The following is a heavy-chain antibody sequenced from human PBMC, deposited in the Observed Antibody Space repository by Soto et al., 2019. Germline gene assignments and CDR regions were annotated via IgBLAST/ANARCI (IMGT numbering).Heavy chain of an antibody. V-gene: IGHV2-5*02. Sequence: QITFKESGPTLVKPTQTLTLTCTFSGFSLSTSGVGVGWIRQPPGKALEWLAILYWDDDKRYRPSLKSRLTITKDTSKNQVVLTMTNMDPVDTATYYCAHRAMLRGVVRGNWFDPWGQGTLVTVSS. J-gene: IGHJ5*02. D-gene: IGHD3-10*01. CDR2: LYWDDDK. CDR1: GFSLSTSGVG. CDR3: AHRAMLRGVVRGNWFDP.